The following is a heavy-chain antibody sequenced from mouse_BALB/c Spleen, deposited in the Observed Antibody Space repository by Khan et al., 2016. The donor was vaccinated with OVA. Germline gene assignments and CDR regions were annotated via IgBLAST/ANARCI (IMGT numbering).Heavy chain of an antibody. Sequence: QVRLQQSGAELAKPGASVKMSCKASGYTFINYWILWIKQRPGQGLEWIGYINPSTGYTEYNQNFKDKTTLTADKSSRTAYMQLSSLTSEDSTVYDCARRGLRWDFDYGGQGTTLTVSS. V-gene: IGHV1-7*01. CDR1: GYTFINYW. CDR2: INPSTGYT. D-gene: IGHD1-1*01. J-gene: IGHJ2*01. CDR3: ARRGLRWDFDY.